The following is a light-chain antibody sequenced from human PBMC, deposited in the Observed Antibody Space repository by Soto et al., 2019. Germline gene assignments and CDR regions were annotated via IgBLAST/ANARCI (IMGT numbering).Light chain of an antibody. CDR1: QSISSR. V-gene: IGKV1-5*03. J-gene: IGKJ1*01. CDR3: QQYDSYSWT. CDR2: KAS. Sequence: DIQMTQSLSTLSASVGDRVTVTCRASQSISSRLAWYQQKPGKVPKLLIYKASSLESGVPSRFSGSGSGTEFTLTISSLQPDDFATYYCQQYDSYSWTFGQGTKVEI.